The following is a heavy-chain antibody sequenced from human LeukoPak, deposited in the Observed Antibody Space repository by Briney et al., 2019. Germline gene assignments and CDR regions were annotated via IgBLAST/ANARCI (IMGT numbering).Heavy chain of an antibody. Sequence: SESLSLTCAVYGGSFSGYYWSWIRQPPGKGLEWIGEINHSGSTNYNPSLKSRVTISVDTSKNQFSLKLSSVTAADTAVYYCARGLGYCSSTSCSYYYYYGMDVWGQGTTVTVSS. D-gene: IGHD2-2*01. J-gene: IGHJ6*02. CDR2: INHSGST. V-gene: IGHV4-34*01. CDR3: ARGLGYCSSTSCSYYYYYGMDV. CDR1: GGSFSGYY.